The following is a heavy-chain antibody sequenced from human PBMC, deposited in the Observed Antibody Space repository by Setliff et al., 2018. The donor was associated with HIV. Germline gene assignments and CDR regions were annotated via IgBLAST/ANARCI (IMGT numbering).Heavy chain of an antibody. D-gene: IGHD3-22*01. Sequence: GASVKVSCKASGYTFTGYGISWVRQAPGHGLEWMGWISPYNGHTNYAQNFQGRVTITRDTSASTAYMELSSLRSEDTAVYYCARDRVGYDSSGYDYWGQGTLVTVSS. V-gene: IGHV1-18*01. CDR1: GYTFTGYG. J-gene: IGHJ4*02. CDR3: ARDRVGYDSSGYDY. CDR2: ISPYNGHT.